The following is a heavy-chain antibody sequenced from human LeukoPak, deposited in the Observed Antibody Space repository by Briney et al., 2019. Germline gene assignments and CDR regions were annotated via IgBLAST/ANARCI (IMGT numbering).Heavy chain of an antibody. Sequence: ASVKVSCKASGYTFTTYYMHWVRQAPGQGLEWMGILNPSSGRTSYAQRFQGRVTMTRDTSTSTFYMELRSLKSEDTAVYYCARDGEYYDSSGSYFDYWGQGTAVTVSS. V-gene: IGHV1-46*01. CDR3: ARDGEYYDSSGSYFDY. D-gene: IGHD3-22*01. J-gene: IGHJ4*02. CDR1: GYTFTTYY. CDR2: LNPSSGRT.